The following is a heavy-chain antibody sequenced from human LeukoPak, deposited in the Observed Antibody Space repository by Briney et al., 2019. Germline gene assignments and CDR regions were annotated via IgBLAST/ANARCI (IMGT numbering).Heavy chain of an antibody. V-gene: IGHV3-30*02. Sequence: GGSLRLSCAASGFTFSRSAMHWVRQGPGKGLEWVAYIAHHGNDKYYADSVKGRFTIPRDDFKRTLYLQMNSLKPDDTAVYYCAKDGSWSCTDWGQGTLVTVSS. CDR2: IAHHGNDK. J-gene: IGHJ4*02. CDR3: AKDGSWSCTD. CDR1: GFTFSRSA. D-gene: IGHD2-8*02.